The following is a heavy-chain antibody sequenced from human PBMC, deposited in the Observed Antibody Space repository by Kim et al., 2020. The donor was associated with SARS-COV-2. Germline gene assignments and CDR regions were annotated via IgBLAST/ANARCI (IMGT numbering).Heavy chain of an antibody. V-gene: IGHV3-64D*09. J-gene: IGHJ4*02. Sequence: AESVKGRFTISRDNSKNTLYLKMSSLRAEDTAVYYCVKDFRIAAAAYFDYWGQGTLVTVSS. CDR3: VKDFRIAAAAYFDY. D-gene: IGHD6-13*01.